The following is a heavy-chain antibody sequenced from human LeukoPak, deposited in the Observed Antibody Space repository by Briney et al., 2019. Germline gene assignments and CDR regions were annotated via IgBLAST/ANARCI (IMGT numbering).Heavy chain of an antibody. J-gene: IGHJ4*02. D-gene: IGHD6-19*01. CDR3: ARPYSSGWYGDFDY. CDR2: ISYDGRDK. V-gene: IGHV3-30*04. Sequence: GGSLRLSCAASGFTFSSYAMRWVRQAPGKGREWVAVISYDGRDKYYADSVKGRFTISRDNSKNTLYLQMNSLRAEDTAVYSCARPYSSGWYGDFDYWGQGTLVTVSS. CDR1: GFTFSSYA.